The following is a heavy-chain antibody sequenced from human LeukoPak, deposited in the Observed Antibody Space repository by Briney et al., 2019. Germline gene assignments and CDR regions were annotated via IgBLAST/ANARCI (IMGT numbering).Heavy chain of an antibody. V-gene: IGHV3-74*01. CDR2: VNPDGSST. D-gene: IGHD2-2*02. Sequence: GGSLRLSCAASGFAFSSYWLHWVRQAPGKGLVWVSRVNPDGSSTNYADSVKGRFTISRDNAKNTLYLQMNSLRAEDTAVYYCARVVPAAIHWESDNWFDPWGQGTLVTVSS. CDR3: ARVVPAAIHWESDNWFDP. J-gene: IGHJ5*02. CDR1: GFAFSSYW.